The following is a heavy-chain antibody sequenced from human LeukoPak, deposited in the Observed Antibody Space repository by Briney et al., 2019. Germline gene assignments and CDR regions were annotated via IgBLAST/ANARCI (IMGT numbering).Heavy chain of an antibody. CDR3: ARVGYYDSSGYLDY. CDR2: IYYTGST. D-gene: IGHD3-22*01. CDR1: GGSMSFYY. J-gene: IGHJ4*02. Sequence: SETLSLTCTVSGGSMSFYYWNWLRQSPGKGLEWIGYIYYTGSTKYNPSLQSRVTISVDKSENQFSLNLYSVTAADTAVYYCARVGYYDSSGYLDYWGQGTQVTVSS. V-gene: IGHV4-59*01.